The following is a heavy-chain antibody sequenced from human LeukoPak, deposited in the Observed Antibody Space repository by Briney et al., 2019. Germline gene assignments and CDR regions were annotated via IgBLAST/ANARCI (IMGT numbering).Heavy chain of an antibody. CDR1: GFTFSSYW. CDR3: ARRWGPVYDSSGYSVDY. J-gene: IGHJ4*02. D-gene: IGHD3-22*01. Sequence: GGSLRLSCAASGFTFSSYWMHWVRQAPGKGLVWVSRINSDGSSTSYADSVKGRFTISRDNAKNTLYLQMNSLRAEDTAVYYCARRWGPVYDSSGYSVDYWGQGTLVTVSS. V-gene: IGHV3-74*01. CDR2: INSDGSST.